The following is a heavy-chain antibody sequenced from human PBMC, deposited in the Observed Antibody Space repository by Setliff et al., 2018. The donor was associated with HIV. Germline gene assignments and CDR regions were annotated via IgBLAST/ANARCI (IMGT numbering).Heavy chain of an antibody. Sequence: GGSLRLSCAASGYTFSNYAMHWVRLPPGKGLEWVSGINWNSDNIGYAGSVKGRFTISRDNAKNSLHLQMNSLRAEDTALYYCAKDWVKGRDIAQAVDAFDIWGQGTMVTVSS. CDR2: INWNSDNI. CDR3: AKDWVKGRDIAQAVDAFDI. J-gene: IGHJ3*02. V-gene: IGHV3-9*01. D-gene: IGHD6-13*01. CDR1: GYTFSNYA.